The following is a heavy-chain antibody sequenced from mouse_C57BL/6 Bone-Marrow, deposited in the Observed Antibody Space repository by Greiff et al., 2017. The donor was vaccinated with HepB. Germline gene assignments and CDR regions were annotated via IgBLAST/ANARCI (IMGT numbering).Heavy chain of an antibody. Sequence: QVHVKQPGTELVKPGASVKLSCKASGYTFTSYWMHWVKQRPGQGLEWIGNINPSNGGTNYNEKFKSKATLTVDKSSSTAYMQLSSLTSEDSAVYYCARYWEGGYYYAMDYWGQGTSVTVSS. V-gene: IGHV1-53*01. J-gene: IGHJ4*01. CDR3: ARYWEGGYYYAMDY. CDR2: INPSNGGT. CDR1: GYTFTSYW. D-gene: IGHD4-1*01.